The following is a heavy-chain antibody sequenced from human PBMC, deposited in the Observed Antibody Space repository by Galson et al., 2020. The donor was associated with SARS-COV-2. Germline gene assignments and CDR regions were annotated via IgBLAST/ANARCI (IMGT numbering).Heavy chain of an antibody. V-gene: IGHV3-33*01. CDR1: GFTFSSYG. CDR2: IWYDGSNK. Sequence: GESLKISCAASGFTFSSYGMHWVRQAPGKGLEWVAVIWYDGSNKYYADSVKGRFTISRDNSKNTLYLQMNSLRAEDTAVYYCARDTYDSSGYLNWYFDLWGRGTLVTVSS. CDR3: ARDTYDSSGYLNWYFDL. D-gene: IGHD3-22*01. J-gene: IGHJ2*01.